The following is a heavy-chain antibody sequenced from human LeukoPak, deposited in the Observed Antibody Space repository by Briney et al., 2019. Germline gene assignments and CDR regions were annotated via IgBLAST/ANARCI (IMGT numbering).Heavy chain of an antibody. Sequence: GGSLRLSCAASGFTVSSNHMSWVRQAPGKGLEWVSIIYIGGTIYYADSVKGRFTISRDNSMNTVYLEMNSLRAEDTAVYYCARDGEDHCYDYWGQGTLVTVST. J-gene: IGHJ4*02. CDR3: ARDGEDHCYDY. D-gene: IGHD2-21*01. CDR2: IYIGGTI. V-gene: IGHV3-66*01. CDR1: GFTVSSNH.